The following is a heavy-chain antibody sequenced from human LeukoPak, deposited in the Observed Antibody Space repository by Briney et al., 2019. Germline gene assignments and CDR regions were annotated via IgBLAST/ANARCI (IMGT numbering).Heavy chain of an antibody. V-gene: IGHV3-30-3*01. CDR1: GFTFSSYA. CDR2: ISYDGSNK. Sequence: GRSLRLSCAASGFTFSSYAMHWVRQAPGKGLEWVAVISYDGSNKYYADSVKGRFTISRDNSKNSLYLQMNSLRAEDTAVYYCARDDSSSYYFDYWGQGTLVTVSS. D-gene: IGHD6-6*01. J-gene: IGHJ4*02. CDR3: ARDDSSSYYFDY.